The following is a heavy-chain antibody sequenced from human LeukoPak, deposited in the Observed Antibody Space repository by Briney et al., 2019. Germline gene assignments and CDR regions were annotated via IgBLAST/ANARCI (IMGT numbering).Heavy chain of an antibody. CDR3: ASGLSSSSWYYFDY. D-gene: IGHD6-13*01. V-gene: IGHV4-59*01. CDR2: IYYSGST. Sequence: SETLSLTCTVSGGSISSYYWSWIRQPPGKGLEWIGYIYYSGSTNYNPSLKSRVTISVDTSKNQFSLKLSSVTAAGTAVYYCASGLSSSSWYYFDYWGQGTPVTVSS. CDR1: GGSISSYY. J-gene: IGHJ4*02.